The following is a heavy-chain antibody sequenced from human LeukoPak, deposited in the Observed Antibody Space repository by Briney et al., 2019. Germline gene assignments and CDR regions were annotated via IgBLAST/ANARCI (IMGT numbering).Heavy chain of an antibody. Sequence: PGGSLRLSCAASGFTFDDYGMSWVRQAPGKGLEWVSGINWNGGSTGYADSVKGRFTISRDNAKNSLYLQMNSLRAEDTAVYYCARAPRYYDTNGYYYFDLWGQGTLVTVSS. CDR2: INWNGGST. V-gene: IGHV3-20*04. CDR1: GFTFDDYG. D-gene: IGHD3-22*01. J-gene: IGHJ4*02. CDR3: ARAPRYYDTNGYYYFDL.